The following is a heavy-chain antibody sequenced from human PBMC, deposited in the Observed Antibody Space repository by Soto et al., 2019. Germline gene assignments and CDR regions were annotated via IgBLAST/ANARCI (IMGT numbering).Heavy chain of an antibody. Sequence: EVQLLESGGGLVQPGGSLRLSCAASGFTVSSNYMSWVRQAPGKGLEWVSVIYSGGSTYYADSVKGRFTISRDNSKNTLYLQMNSLRAEDTAVYYCARDGGNELLGGFDYWGQGTLVTVSS. CDR2: IYSGGST. J-gene: IGHJ4*02. CDR1: GFTVSSNY. V-gene: IGHV3-66*01. D-gene: IGHD1-26*01. CDR3: ARDGGNELLGGFDY.